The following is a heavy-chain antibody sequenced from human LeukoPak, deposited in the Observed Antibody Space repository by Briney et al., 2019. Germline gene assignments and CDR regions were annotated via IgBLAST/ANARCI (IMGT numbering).Heavy chain of an antibody. CDR2: ICWDDDK. CDR3: AHRGGVDSSGHYFAY. J-gene: IGHJ4*01. D-gene: IGHD3-10*01. Sequence: APGPTLVKPTQTLTLTCTFSGSSHSTSGVGVGWIRQPPGKALQWLALICWDDDKRYSPSLKSRLSITKDTSKNQVVLTVTNMDPVDTASYYCAHRGGVDSSGHYFAYWGQGTLVTVSS. V-gene: IGHV2-5*02. CDR1: GSSHSTSGVG.